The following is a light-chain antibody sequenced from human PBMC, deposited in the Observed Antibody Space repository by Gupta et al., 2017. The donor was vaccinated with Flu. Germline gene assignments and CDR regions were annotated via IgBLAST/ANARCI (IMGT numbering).Light chain of an antibody. CDR2: EVS. CDR1: SSDVGGYNY. J-gene: IGLJ2*01. V-gene: IGLV2-14*01. Sequence: ALTQPASVPSSPGQSSTISCTGTSSDVGGYNYVSWYQQHPGKAPKLMIYEVSNRHSGVSSRFSGSKSGNTASLTISGLQAEDEADYYCSSYTSSSTLYVVFGGGTKLTGL. CDR3: SSYTSSSTLYVV.